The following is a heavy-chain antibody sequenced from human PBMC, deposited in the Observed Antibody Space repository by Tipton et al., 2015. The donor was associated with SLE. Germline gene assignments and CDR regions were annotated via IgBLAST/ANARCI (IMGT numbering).Heavy chain of an antibody. Sequence: TLSLTCAVYGGSFSGYYWSWIRQPPGKGLEWIGEINHSGSTNYNPSLKSRVTISVDTSKNQFSLKLSSVTAADTAVYYCARDRVGLWFRTNYYYYYGMDVWGQGTTVTASS. D-gene: IGHD3-10*01. V-gene: IGHV4-34*01. CDR1: GGSFSGYY. J-gene: IGHJ6*02. CDR2: INHSGST. CDR3: ARDRVGLWFRTNYYYYYGMDV.